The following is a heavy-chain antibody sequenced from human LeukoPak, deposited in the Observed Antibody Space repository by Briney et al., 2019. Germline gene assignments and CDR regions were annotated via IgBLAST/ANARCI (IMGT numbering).Heavy chain of an antibody. CDR1: GGTFSSYA. CDR3: ARGFESSTSYVSDFDF. D-gene: IGHD3-16*01. J-gene: IGHJ4*02. Sequence: SVKVSCKASGGTFSSYAISWVRQAPGQGLEWMGRIIPILGITNYAQKFQGRVTITADKSTTTAYMELSSLRSEDTAVYFCARGFESSTSYVSDFDFWGQGTLVTVSS. V-gene: IGHV1-69*04. CDR2: IIPILGIT.